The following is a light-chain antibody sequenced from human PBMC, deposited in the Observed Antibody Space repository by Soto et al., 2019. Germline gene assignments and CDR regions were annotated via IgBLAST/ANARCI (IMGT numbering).Light chain of an antibody. Sequence: EIVLTHSPATLSLSPGERATLSCRASQSVSSYLAWYQQKPGQAPRLLIYDASNRATGVPARFSGSGSGTDFILTISTLEPEDFAVYYCQQRTNWPLTFGQGTKVDIK. CDR2: DAS. J-gene: IGKJ1*01. CDR1: QSVSSY. CDR3: QQRTNWPLT. V-gene: IGKV3-11*01.